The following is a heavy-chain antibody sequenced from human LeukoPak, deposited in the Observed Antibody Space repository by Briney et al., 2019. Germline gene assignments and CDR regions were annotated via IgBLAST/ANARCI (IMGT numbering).Heavy chain of an antibody. Sequence: GGSLRLSCAASGFTINSNYLSWVRQAPGKGLEWVSAISGSGGSTYYADSVKGRFTISRDNSKNTLYLQMNSLRAEDTAVYYCAKDGDMGTGTTNWGQGTLVTVSS. D-gene: IGHD1-7*01. V-gene: IGHV3-23*01. CDR3: AKDGDMGTGTTN. CDR2: ISGSGGST. CDR1: GFTINSNY. J-gene: IGHJ4*02.